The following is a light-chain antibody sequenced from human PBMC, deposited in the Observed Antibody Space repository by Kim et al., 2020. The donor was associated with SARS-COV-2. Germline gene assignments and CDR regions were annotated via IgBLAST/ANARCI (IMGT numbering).Light chain of an antibody. CDR2: GAS. CDR3: QQYDDWARR. J-gene: IGKJ1*01. V-gene: IGKV3-15*01. CDR1: QSVSSN. Sequence: EIVMTQSPVTLSVSPGERATLSCRASQSVSSNLAWYQQKPGQAPRLLIYGASTRATGIPARLSGSGSGTEFTLNISSLQSEDFAVYYCQQYDDWARRFGQRAKVDIK.